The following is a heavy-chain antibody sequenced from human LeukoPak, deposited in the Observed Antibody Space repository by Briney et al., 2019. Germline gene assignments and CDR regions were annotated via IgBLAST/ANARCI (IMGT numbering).Heavy chain of an antibody. CDR3: ARDALPNSYLWFGELLTWFDP. CDR1: GYTFTSYG. Sequence: GASVKVSCKASGYTFTSYGISWVRQAPGQGLEWMGWISAYNGNTNYAQKLQGRVTMTTDTSTSTAYMELRSLRSDDTAVYYCARDALPNSYLWFGELLTWFDPWGQGTLVTVSS. D-gene: IGHD3-10*01. CDR2: ISAYNGNT. V-gene: IGHV1-18*01. J-gene: IGHJ5*02.